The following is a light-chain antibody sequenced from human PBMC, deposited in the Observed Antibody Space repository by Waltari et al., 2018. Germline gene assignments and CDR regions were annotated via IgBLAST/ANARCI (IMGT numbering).Light chain of an antibody. J-gene: IGLJ3*02. CDR3: YSATDNNLRV. CDR1: LLSTKY. V-gene: IGLV3-27*01. CDR2: KDS. Sequence: SYELTQPSSVSVSPGQTARITCSGDLLSTKYARWFQQRPGQAPVLVIYKDSERPSGIPERFAGCSSGTTVILTISGAQVEDEADYYCYSATDNNLRVFGGGTKLTVL.